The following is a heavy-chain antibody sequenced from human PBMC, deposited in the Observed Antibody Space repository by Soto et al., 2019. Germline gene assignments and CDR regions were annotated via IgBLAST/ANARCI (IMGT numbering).Heavy chain of an antibody. CDR3: ARSDGYNFNWLDS. Sequence: QVQLVQSGAEVKTPGASVKVSCKASGYTFATYDINWVRQAPGQGLEWMGWMNPNSGNTGYAQKFQGRLTMTRDTALSVAHMEPSSLRNEDTAVYYCARSDGYNFNWLDSWGQGTLVTVSA. V-gene: IGHV1-8*01. CDR1: GYTFATYD. D-gene: IGHD2-21*01. CDR2: MNPNSGNT. J-gene: IGHJ5*01.